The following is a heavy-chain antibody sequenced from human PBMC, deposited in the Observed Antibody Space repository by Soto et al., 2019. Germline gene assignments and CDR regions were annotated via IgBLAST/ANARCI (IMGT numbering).Heavy chain of an antibody. Sequence: QVQLQESGPGLVKPSQTLSLTCTVSGGSISSGGYYWSWIRQHPGKGREWIGYIYYSGSTYYNPSLKSRVTISVDTSKNQFSLKLSSVTAADTAVYYCARQRGVVVAATPEASRNVRPNNWFDPWGQGTLVTVSS. CDR2: IYYSGST. CDR1: GGSISSGGYY. D-gene: IGHD2-15*01. J-gene: IGHJ5*02. V-gene: IGHV4-31*03. CDR3: ARQRGVVVAATPEASRNVRPNNWFDP.